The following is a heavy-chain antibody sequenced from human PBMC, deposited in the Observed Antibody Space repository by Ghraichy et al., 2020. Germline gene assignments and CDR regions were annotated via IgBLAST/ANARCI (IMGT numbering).Heavy chain of an antibody. CDR1: GDSVGSTDYY. V-gene: IGHV4-39*01. D-gene: IGHD3-22*01. J-gene: IGHJ4*02. CDR2: VYYSGSA. Sequence: SETLSLTCTVSGDSVGSTDYYWAWIRQPPGKGLEWIGIVYYSGSAYYTPSLESRVTISVDTSKNPFSLKVNSVTAADTSVYYCATFSRGYYSGLSFDHWGQGSLVTFSP. CDR3: ATFSRGYYSGLSFDH.